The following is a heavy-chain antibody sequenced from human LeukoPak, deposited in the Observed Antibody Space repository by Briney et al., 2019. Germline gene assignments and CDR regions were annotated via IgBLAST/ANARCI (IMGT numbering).Heavy chain of an antibody. D-gene: IGHD1-14*01. CDR3: ARGLNQYYFDS. J-gene: IGHJ4*02. Sequence: TSETLSLTCNVSGGSISNSYWNWIRQPAGKGLEWIGRSHTSGSTYYIPSLKRRVTMSLDTSNNHFSLKLTSVTAADMALYYCARGLNQYYFDSWGQGILVTVSS. CDR2: SHTSGST. CDR1: GGSISNSY. V-gene: IGHV4-4*07.